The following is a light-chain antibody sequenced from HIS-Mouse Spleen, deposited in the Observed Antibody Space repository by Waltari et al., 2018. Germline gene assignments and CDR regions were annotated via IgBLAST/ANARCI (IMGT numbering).Light chain of an antibody. J-gene: IGLJ3*02. CDR3: AAWDDSLNGWV. CDR1: SSDVGSYNL. CDR2: EGS. V-gene: IGLV2-23*01. Sequence: QSALTQPASVSGSPGQSITISCTGTSSDVGSYNLVSWYQQHPGKAPKLMIYEGSKRPEGVSKRCSGSKSGNTASLTISGLQSEDEADYYWAAWDDSLNGWVFGGGTKLTVL.